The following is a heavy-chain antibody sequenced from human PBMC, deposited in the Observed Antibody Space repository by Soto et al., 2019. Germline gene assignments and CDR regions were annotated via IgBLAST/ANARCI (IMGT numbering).Heavy chain of an antibody. Sequence: PGGSLRLSCAASGFTFSSYSMNWVRQAPGKGLEWVSSISSSSSYIYYADSVKGRFTISRDNAKSSLYLQMNSLRAEDTAVYYCARDPEPYSSGWYYFDYWGQGTLVTVSS. CDR3: ARDPEPYSSGWYYFDY. CDR1: GFTFSSYS. CDR2: ISSSSSYI. J-gene: IGHJ4*02. V-gene: IGHV3-21*01. D-gene: IGHD6-19*01.